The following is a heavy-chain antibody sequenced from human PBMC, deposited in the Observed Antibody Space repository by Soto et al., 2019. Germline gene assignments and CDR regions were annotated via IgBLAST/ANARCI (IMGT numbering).Heavy chain of an antibody. J-gene: IGHJ6*02. CDR1: GGSISSYY. V-gene: IGHV4-59*08. CDR2: IYYSGST. CDR3: ARHNSGENCSGGSCYRDYYYYGMDV. Sequence: PSETLSLTCTVSGGSISSYYWSWIRQPPGKGLEWIGYIYYSGSTNYNPSLKSRVTISVDTSKNQFSLKLSSVTAADTAVYYCARHNSGENCSGGSCYRDYYYYGMDVWGQGTTVTVSS. D-gene: IGHD2-15*01.